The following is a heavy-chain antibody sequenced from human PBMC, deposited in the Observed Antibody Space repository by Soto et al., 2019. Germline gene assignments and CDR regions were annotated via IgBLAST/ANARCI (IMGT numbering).Heavy chain of an antibody. Sequence: SETLSLTCTVSGGSISSYYWSWIRQPPGKGLEWIGYIYYSGSTNYNPSLKSRVTISVDTSKNQFSLKLSSVTAADTAVYYCAREKAPVLDFGAQGTMVPVSS. CDR1: GGSISSYY. V-gene: IGHV4-59*01. J-gene: IGHJ3*01. D-gene: IGHD6-6*01. CDR2: IYYSGST. CDR3: AREKAPVLDF.